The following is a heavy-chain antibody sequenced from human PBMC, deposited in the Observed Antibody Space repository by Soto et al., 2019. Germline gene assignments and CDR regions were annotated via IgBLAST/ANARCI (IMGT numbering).Heavy chain of an antibody. D-gene: IGHD3-16*01. CDR3: ARDSYMGY. CDR1: GFTVSSNY. J-gene: IGHJ4*02. V-gene: IGHV3-66*01. CDR2: IYNDGRT. Sequence: EVQLVQSGGGLVQPGGSLRVSCTASGFTVSSNYMSWVRQAPGMGLEWVSAIYNDGRTYYEASVKGRFAISRDISTNKLHLQMDSLRVKDTAVYYCARDSYMGYWCQGALVTVSS.